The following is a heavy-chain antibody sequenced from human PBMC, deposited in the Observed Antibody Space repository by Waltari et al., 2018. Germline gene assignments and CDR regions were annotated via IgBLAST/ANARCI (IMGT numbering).Heavy chain of an antibody. CDR3: ARESPGYSYGPYYYYGMDV. Sequence: QVQLQQWGAGLLKPSETLSLTCAVYGGSFSAYYWSWIRQPPGKGLEWIGEINHSGSTNYNPSLKSRVTISVDTSKNQFSLKLSSVTAADTAVYYCARESPGYSYGPYYYYGMDVWGQGTTVTVSS. CDR1: GGSFSAYY. CDR2: INHSGST. J-gene: IGHJ6*02. V-gene: IGHV4-34*02. D-gene: IGHD5-18*01.